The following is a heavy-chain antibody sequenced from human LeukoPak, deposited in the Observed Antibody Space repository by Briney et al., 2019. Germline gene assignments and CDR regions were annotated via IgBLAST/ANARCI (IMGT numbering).Heavy chain of an antibody. J-gene: IGHJ5*02. CDR3: AKDRGTTMVRGVNTDWFDP. Sequence: GGSLRLSCAASGFTFSSYGMSWVRQAPGKGLEWVSAISGSGGSTYYADSVKGRFTISRDNSKNTLYLQMNSLRAEDTAVYYCAKDRGTTMVRGVNTDWFDPWGQGALVTVSS. CDR1: GFTFSSYG. CDR2: ISGSGGST. V-gene: IGHV3-23*01. D-gene: IGHD3-10*01.